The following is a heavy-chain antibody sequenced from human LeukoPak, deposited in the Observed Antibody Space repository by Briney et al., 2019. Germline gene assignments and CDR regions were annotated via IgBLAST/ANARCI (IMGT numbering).Heavy chain of an antibody. D-gene: IGHD3-22*01. CDR2: IYTSGST. J-gene: IGHJ4*02. CDR1: GGSISSYY. CDR3: ARDHDSSGYYIYPHFDY. V-gene: IGHV4-4*07. Sequence: SETLSLTCTVSGGSISSYYRSWIRQPAGKGLEWIGRIYTSGSTNYNPSLKSRVTMSVDTSKNQFSLKLSSVTAADTAVYYCARDHDSSGYYIYPHFDYWGQGTLVTVSS.